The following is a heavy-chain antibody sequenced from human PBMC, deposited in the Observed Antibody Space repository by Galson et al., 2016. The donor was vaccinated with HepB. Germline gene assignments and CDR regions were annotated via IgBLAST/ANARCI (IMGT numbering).Heavy chain of an antibody. J-gene: IGHJ5*02. CDR2: VYSTGNSNI. Sequence: SETLSLTCTVSGGSISPYYWSWIRQPPGKGLEWIGHVYSTGNSNINFNPSLKSRVTMSVDTSKKQFSLNLSSVIAADTAVYFCARLFEDTVVEPAAATYYWFDPWGQGTLVTVSS. CDR1: GGSISPYY. D-gene: IGHD2-2*01. CDR3: ARLFEDTVVEPAAATYYWFDP. V-gene: IGHV4-59*01.